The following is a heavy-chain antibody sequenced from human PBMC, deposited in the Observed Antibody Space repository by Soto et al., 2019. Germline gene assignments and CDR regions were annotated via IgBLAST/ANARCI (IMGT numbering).Heavy chain of an antibody. J-gene: IGHJ5*02. CDR2: ISGSGART. V-gene: IGHV3-23*01. Sequence: GGSLRLSCAASGFTFSSYAMSWVRQAPGKGLEWISVISGSGARTNYADSVKGRFTISRDNSKSTVYPELNNLSAEDTAVYHCAKNQGVELVPLATVDWFDPWGQGSVVTVSS. D-gene: IGHD1-26*01. CDR1: GFTFSSYA. CDR3: AKNQGVELVPLATVDWFDP.